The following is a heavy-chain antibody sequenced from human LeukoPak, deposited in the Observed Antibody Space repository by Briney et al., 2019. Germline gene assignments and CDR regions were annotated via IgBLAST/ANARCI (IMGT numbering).Heavy chain of an antibody. Sequence: GTSLRLSCAASGFTFSTYDMHWARQAPGKGLEWVAVISYDGSYKYYAGSVKGRFSISRDNFKNTLYLQMNSLRAEDTALYYCAKGTTTPTTGTLEKDAFDIWGQGTMVTVSS. CDR1: GFTFSTYD. J-gene: IGHJ3*02. CDR3: AKGTTTPTTGTLEKDAFDI. V-gene: IGHV3-30*18. D-gene: IGHD1-1*01. CDR2: ISYDGSYK.